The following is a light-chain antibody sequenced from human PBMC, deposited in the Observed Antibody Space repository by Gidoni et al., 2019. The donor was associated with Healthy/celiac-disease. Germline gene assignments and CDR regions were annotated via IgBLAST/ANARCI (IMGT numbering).Light chain of an antibody. Sequence: DIVLTQSPATLSLSPGERATPSCRASQSVSSYLAWYQQKPGQAPRLLIYDASNRATGIPARFSGSGSGTDFTLTISSLEPEDFAVYYCQQRNNWPPSYTFGQXTKLEIK. J-gene: IGKJ2*01. CDR2: DAS. V-gene: IGKV3-11*01. CDR3: QQRNNWPPSYT. CDR1: QSVSSY.